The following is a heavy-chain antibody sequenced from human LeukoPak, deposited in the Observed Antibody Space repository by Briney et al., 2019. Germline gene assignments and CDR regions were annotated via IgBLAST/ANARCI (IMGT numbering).Heavy chain of an antibody. D-gene: IGHD3-22*01. Sequence: SETLSLTCSVSGGSISSGSYYWSWIRQPPGKGLDWIGYIYYSGSTNYNPSLKSRVTISGDTSKNQFSLKLSSVTAADTAVYFCARVDYDGSGYNFDYWGQGTLVTVSS. CDR3: ARVDYDGSGYNFDY. V-gene: IGHV4-61*01. CDR1: GGSISSGSYY. CDR2: IYYSGST. J-gene: IGHJ4*02.